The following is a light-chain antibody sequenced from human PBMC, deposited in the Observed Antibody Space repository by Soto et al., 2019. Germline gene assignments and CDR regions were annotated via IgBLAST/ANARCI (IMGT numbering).Light chain of an antibody. CDR3: NSYTTGSTYV. V-gene: IGLV2-14*01. J-gene: IGLJ1*01. Sequence: QSALTQPRSVSGSPGQSVTISCTGTSSDVGRYNYVSWYQQHPGKAPKLMIYEVNNRPSGVSNRFSGSKSGNTASLTISGLQAEDEADYYCNSYTTGSTYVFGTGTKLTVL. CDR2: EVN. CDR1: SSDVGRYNY.